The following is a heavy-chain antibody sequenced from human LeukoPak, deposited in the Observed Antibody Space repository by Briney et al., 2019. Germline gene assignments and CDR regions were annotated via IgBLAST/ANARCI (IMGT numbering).Heavy chain of an antibody. CDR3: ARTGVLRYFDWLLQDNWFDP. Sequence: GASVKVSCKASGCTFTSYAMHWVRQAPGQRLEWMGWINAGNGNTKYSQKFQGRVTITRDTSASTAYMELSSLRSEDTAVYYCARTGVLRYFDWLLQDNWFDPWGQGTLVTVSS. D-gene: IGHD3-9*01. CDR1: GCTFTSYA. CDR2: INAGNGNT. J-gene: IGHJ5*02. V-gene: IGHV1-3*01.